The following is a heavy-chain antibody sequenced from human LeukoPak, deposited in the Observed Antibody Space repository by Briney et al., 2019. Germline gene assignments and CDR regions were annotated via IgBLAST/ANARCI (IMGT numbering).Heavy chain of an antibody. CDR1: GFTFDDYG. Sequence: PGGSLRLSCAASGFTFDDYGLSWVRQAPGKGLEWVSTINWNGGSTGYADSVKGRFTISRDNAKNSLYLQMNSLRAEDTAVYYCARAVEYYDFWSGYGHFYMDVWGKGTTVTVSS. D-gene: IGHD3-3*01. J-gene: IGHJ6*03. CDR2: INWNGGST. CDR3: ARAVEYYDFWSGYGHFYMDV. V-gene: IGHV3-20*04.